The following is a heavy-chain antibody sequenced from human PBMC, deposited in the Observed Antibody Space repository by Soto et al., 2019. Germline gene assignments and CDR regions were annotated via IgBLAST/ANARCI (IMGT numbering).Heavy chain of an antibody. CDR3: ARDHATIFGGDYYYYGMDV. J-gene: IGHJ6*02. Sequence: SETLSLTCTVSGGSISSGGYYWSWIRQHPGKDLEWIGYIYYSGSTYYNPSLKSRVTISVDTSKNQFSLKLSSVTAADTAVYYCARDHATIFGGDYYYYGMDVWGQGTTVTVSS. D-gene: IGHD3-3*01. CDR1: GGSISSGGYY. CDR2: IYYSGST. V-gene: IGHV4-31*03.